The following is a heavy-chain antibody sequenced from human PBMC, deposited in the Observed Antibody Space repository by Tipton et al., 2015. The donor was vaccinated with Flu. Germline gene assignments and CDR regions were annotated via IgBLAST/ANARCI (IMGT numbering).Heavy chain of an antibody. CDR3: ARGKDYYNFYTMDV. CDR2: IAPSGDTT. CDR1: GYTFSNFY. V-gene: IGHV1-46*01. J-gene: IGHJ6*02. Sequence: QLVQSGAEVMQSGASVKVSCKASGYTFSNFYMHWVRQAPGQGLEWMGIIAPSGDTTTYAQKFQGRFTMTRDRSTSTLFMELSSLGSEDTAVYYCARGKDYYNFYTMDVWGQGTTVTVSS.